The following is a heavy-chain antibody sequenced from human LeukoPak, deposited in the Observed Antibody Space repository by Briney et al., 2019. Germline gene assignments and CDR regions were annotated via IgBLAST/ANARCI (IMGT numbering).Heavy chain of an antibody. V-gene: IGHV3-21*06. CDR1: GFTFSSYS. Sequence: PGGSLRLSCAASGFTFSSYSMNWVRQAPGKGLEWVSSITRSNYIYYADSVKGRFTISRDNAKNSLYLQMNSLRAEDTAVYYCVRPRLGMNYFYYMDVWGTGTTVIVSS. CDR2: ITRSNYI. J-gene: IGHJ6*03. CDR3: VRPRLGMNYFYYMDV. D-gene: IGHD3-9*01.